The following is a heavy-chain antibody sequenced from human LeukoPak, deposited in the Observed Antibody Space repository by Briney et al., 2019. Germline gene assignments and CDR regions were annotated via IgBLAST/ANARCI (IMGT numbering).Heavy chain of an antibody. V-gene: IGHV1-46*01. J-gene: IGHJ4*02. Sequence: ASVKVSCKASGYAFTSYFMHWVRQAPGQGLEWMGRINPIGGSTSNAQKFQGRLTMSRDTSTTTVYMELSSLRSEDTAVYYCARERESGYGFFDYWGQGTLVTVSS. CDR1: GYAFTSYF. CDR3: ARERESGYGFFDY. CDR2: INPIGGST. D-gene: IGHD5-12*01.